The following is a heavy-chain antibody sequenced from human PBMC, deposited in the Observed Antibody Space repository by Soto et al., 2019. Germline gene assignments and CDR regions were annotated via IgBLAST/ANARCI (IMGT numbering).Heavy chain of an antibody. CDR3: ARGIAAAGSRSNWFDP. CDR2: ISSSSSYI. CDR1: GFTFSSYS. V-gene: IGHV3-21*01. D-gene: IGHD6-13*01. J-gene: IGHJ5*02. Sequence: GGSLRLSCAASGFTFSSYSMNWVRQAPGKGLEWVSSISSSSSYIYYADSVKGRFTISRDNAKNSLYLQMNSLRAEDTAVYYCARGIAAAGSRSNWFDPWGQGTLVTVSS.